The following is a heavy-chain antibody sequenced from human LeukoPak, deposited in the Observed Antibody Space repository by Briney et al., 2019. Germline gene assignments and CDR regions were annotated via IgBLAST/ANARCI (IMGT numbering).Heavy chain of an antibody. Sequence: ASVKVSCKASGYTFTSYDINWVRQATGQGLEWMGWMNPNSGNTGYAQKFQGRVTMTRDTSISTAYMELSSLRSEDTAVYYCARGGSSGYYLYYYYYMDVWGKGTTVTVSS. J-gene: IGHJ6*03. CDR3: ARGGSSGYYLYYYYYMDV. CDR2: MNPNSGNT. CDR1: GYTFTSYD. D-gene: IGHD3-22*01. V-gene: IGHV1-8*02.